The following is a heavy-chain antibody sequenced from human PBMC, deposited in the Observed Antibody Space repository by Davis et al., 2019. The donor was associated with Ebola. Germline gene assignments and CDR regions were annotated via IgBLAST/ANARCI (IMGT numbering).Heavy chain of an antibody. CDR2: IKSKTDGGTT. V-gene: IGHV3-15*01. CDR1: GFTFSNAW. CDR3: TTAWVLEQWLPHPFDY. J-gene: IGHJ4*02. D-gene: IGHD6-19*01. Sequence: GESLKISCAASGFTFSNAWMSWVRQAPGKGLEWVGRIKSKTDGGTTDYAAPVKGRFTISRDDSKNTLYLQMNSLKTEDTAVYYCTTAWVLEQWLPHPFDYWGQGTLVTVSS.